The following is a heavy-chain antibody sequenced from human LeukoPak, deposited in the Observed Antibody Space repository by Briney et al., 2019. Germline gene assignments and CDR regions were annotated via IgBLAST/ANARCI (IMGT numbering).Heavy chain of an antibody. V-gene: IGHV3-21*01. CDR3: ARDGPWERVDFDY. Sequence: GGSLRPSCAASGFIFSSYNINWVRQAPGKGLEWVSSISSSSTYIYYADSVKGRFTISRDNAKNTVYLQMSSLRVEDTAVYYCARDGPWERVDFDYWGQGTLVTVFS. CDR2: ISSSSTYI. J-gene: IGHJ4*02. D-gene: IGHD1-26*01. CDR1: GFIFSSYN.